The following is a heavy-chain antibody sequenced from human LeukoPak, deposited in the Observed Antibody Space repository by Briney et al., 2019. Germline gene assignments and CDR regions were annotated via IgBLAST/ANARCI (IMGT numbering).Heavy chain of an antibody. J-gene: IGHJ6*03. CDR3: TTEDGSGSYYRGYYYYYMDV. D-gene: IGHD3-10*01. Sequence: GGSLRLSCAASGFTFSSYSMNWVRQAPGKGLEWVSSISSSSSYIYYADSVKGRFTISRDNAKNSLYLQMNSLKTEDTAVYYCTTEDGSGSYYRGYYYYYMDVWGKGTTVTVSS. V-gene: IGHV3-21*03. CDR2: ISSSSSYI. CDR1: GFTFSSYS.